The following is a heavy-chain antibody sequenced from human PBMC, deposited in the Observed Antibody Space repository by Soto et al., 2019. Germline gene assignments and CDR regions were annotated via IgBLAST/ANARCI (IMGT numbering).Heavy chain of an antibody. CDR3: ARGYCSSTSCYRGMDV. CDR1: GYSFTSYW. D-gene: IGHD2-2*01. J-gene: IGHJ6*02. V-gene: IGHV5-10-1*01. CDR2: IDPSDSYT. Sequence: GESLKISCKGSGYSFTSYWISWLRQMPGKGLEWMGRIDPSDSYTNYSPSFQGHVTISADKSISTAYLQWSSLKASDTAMYYCARGYCSSTSCYRGMDVWGQGTTVTVSS.